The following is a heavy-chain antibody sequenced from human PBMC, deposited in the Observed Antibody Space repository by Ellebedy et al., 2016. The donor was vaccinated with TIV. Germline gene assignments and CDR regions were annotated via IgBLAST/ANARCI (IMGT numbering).Heavy chain of an antibody. CDR2: IYTSGNT. J-gene: IGHJ4*02. D-gene: IGHD1-26*01. CDR3: ARGGSFANF. Sequence: MPSETLSLTCTVSGASLSSAYWSWIRQSAGKGLEWIGRIYTSGNTNYNPSLTSRVTMSVDTSKNHFSLKLTSVTAADTARYYCARGGSFANFWGQGILVTVSS. CDR1: GASLSSAY. V-gene: IGHV4-4*07.